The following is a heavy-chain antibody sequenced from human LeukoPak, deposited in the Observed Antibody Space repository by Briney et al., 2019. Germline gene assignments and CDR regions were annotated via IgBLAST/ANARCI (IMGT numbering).Heavy chain of an antibody. CDR2: ISSSGSTI. Sequence: PGGSLRLSCAASGFTFSDYYMSWIRQAPGKGLEWVSYISSSGSTIYYADSVKGRFTISRDNAKNSLYLQMNSLRAEDTAVYYCARGSFAHYGSGSYYNVNWFDPWGQGTLVTVSS. V-gene: IGHV3-11*04. J-gene: IGHJ5*02. CDR1: GFTFSDYY. CDR3: ARGSFAHYGSGSYYNVNWFDP. D-gene: IGHD3-10*01.